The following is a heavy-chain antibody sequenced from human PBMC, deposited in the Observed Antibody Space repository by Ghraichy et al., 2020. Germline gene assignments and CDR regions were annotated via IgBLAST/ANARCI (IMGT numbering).Heavy chain of an antibody. Sequence: GESLNISCAASGFTVSSNYMSWVRQAPGKGLEWVSVIYSGGSTYYADSVKGRFTISRDNSKNTLYLQMNSLRAEDTAVYYCARYCSSTSCYPDAFDIWGQGTMVTVSS. J-gene: IGHJ3*02. V-gene: IGHV3-53*01. CDR1: GFTVSSNY. CDR3: ARYCSSTSCYPDAFDI. CDR2: IYSGGST. D-gene: IGHD2-2*01.